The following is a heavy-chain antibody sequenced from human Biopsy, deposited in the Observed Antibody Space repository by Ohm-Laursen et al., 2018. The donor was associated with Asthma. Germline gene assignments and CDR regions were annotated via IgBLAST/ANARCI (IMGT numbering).Heavy chain of an antibody. Sequence: SLRLSCSASGFTFGDYWMSWVRQAPGKGLEWISYINGKSNSIEYADSVKGRFTISRDNAKNSLYLQMNSLRAEGTAVYYCARDSYSSGLYDDFESWGQGTLVTVSS. CDR3: ARDSYSSGLYDDFES. J-gene: IGHJ4*02. D-gene: IGHD6-19*01. CDR1: GFTFGDYW. CDR2: INGKSNSI. V-gene: IGHV3-11*01.